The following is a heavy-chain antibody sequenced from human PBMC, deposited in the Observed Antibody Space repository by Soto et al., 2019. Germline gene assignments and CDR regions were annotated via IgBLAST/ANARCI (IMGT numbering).Heavy chain of an antibody. D-gene: IGHD4-17*01. CDR3: ERDVMTSVTEDY. V-gene: IGHV3-30*01. CDR1: GFTFSSFV. J-gene: IGHJ4*02. CDR2: ISYDVSNK. Sequence: QVQLMESGGGVVQSGRSLRLSCAVSGFTFSSFVMHWVRQAPGTGLEWVAMISYDVSNKNYADSVKGRFTISRYNSKNKMYLQMNSLRAEDTAKYFCERDVMTSVTEDYWGQGTLVTVSS.